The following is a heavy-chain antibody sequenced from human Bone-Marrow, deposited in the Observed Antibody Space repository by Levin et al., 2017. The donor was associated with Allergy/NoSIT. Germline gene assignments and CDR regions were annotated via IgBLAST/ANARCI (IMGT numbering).Heavy chain of an antibody. CDR2: ISSSSSYI. CDR1: GFTFSSYS. J-gene: IGHJ3*02. Sequence: LSLTCAASGFTFSSYSMNWVRQAPGKGLEWVSSISSSSSYIYYADSVKGRFTISRDNAKNSLYLQMNSLRAEDTAVYYCARVTIFGDNTDAFDIWGQGTMVTVSS. CDR3: ARVTIFGDNTDAFDI. V-gene: IGHV3-21*01. D-gene: IGHD3-3*01.